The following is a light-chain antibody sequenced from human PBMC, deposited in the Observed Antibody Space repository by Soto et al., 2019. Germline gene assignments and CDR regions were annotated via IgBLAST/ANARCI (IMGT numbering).Light chain of an antibody. CDR1: QSISSY. CDR2: AAS. V-gene: IGKV1-39*01. J-gene: IGKJ1*01. Sequence: DIHMTQSPSSLSASVGDRVTITCRASQSISSYLSWYQLRPGQAPKLLIYAASNLESGVPSRFSGSGSGTDFTLTISSLQLEDFATYSCQQNYNAPPTFGQGTKVDIK. CDR3: QQNYNAPPT.